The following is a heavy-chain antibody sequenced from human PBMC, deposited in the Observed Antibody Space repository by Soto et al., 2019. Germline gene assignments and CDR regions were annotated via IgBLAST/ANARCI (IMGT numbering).Heavy chain of an antibody. CDR2: INPDNGNT. CDR3: ARGIATGQLDP. CDR1: GYTFTRYT. D-gene: IGHD2-15*01. J-gene: IGHJ5*02. Sequence: ASVKVSCKASGYTFTRYTMNWVRQAPVQRLEWMGWINPDNGNTKSSQKFQDRVIITRDTSASTAYMDLSSLRSEDTAVYYCARGIATGQLDPWGQGTRVTVSS. V-gene: IGHV1-3*01.